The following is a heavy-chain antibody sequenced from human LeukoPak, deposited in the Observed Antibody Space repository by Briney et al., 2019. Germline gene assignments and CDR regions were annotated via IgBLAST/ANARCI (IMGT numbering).Heavy chain of an antibody. D-gene: IGHD2-2*01. J-gene: IGHJ5*02. CDR3: ARTGNSSVVVNWFDP. Sequence: SETLSLTCAVYGGSFSGYYWSWIRQPPGKGLEWIGEINHSGSTNYNPSLKSRVTISVDTSKNQFSLKLSSVTAADTAVYYCARTGNSSVVVNWFDPWGQGTLVTVSS. CDR1: GGSFSGYY. CDR2: INHSGST. V-gene: IGHV4-34*01.